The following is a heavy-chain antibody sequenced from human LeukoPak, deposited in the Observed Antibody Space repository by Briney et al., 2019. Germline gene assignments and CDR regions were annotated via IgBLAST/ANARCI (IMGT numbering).Heavy chain of an antibody. D-gene: IGHD6-6*01. CDR2: IYYSGST. Sequence: SETLSLTCTVSGGSISSYYWSWIRQPPGKGLEWIGYIYYSGSTNYNPSLKSRVTISVDTSKNQFSLKLSSVTAADTAVYYCARGLKYSSSYGCYYYMDVWGKGTTVTVSS. CDR1: GGSISSYY. CDR3: ARGLKYSSSYGCYYYMDV. V-gene: IGHV4-59*01. J-gene: IGHJ6*03.